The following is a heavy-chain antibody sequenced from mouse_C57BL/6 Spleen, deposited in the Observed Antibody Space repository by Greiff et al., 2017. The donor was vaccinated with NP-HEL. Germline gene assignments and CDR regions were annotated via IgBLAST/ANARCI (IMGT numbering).Heavy chain of an antibody. CDR3: ARGGSSGWFAY. CDR2: ISSGSSTI. D-gene: IGHD3-2*02. Sequence: EVMLVESGGGLVKPGGSLKLSCAASGFTFSDYGMHWVRQAPEKGLEWVAYISSGSSTIYYADTVKGRFTISRDNAKNTLFLQMTSLRSEDTAMYYCARGGSSGWFAYWGQGTLVTVSA. J-gene: IGHJ3*01. V-gene: IGHV5-17*01. CDR1: GFTFSDYG.